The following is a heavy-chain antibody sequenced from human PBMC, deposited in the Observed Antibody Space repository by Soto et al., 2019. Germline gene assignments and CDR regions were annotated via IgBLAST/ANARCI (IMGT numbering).Heavy chain of an antibody. D-gene: IGHD3-10*01. CDR1: GYTFTSYG. J-gene: IGHJ4*02. CDR3: ARDSYYGSGIYPYYFDY. CDR2: ISGYNGNT. V-gene: IGHV1-18*01. Sequence: QVQLVQSGAEVRKPGASVKVSCKASGYTFTSYGISWVRQAPGQGLEWMGWISGYNGNTNYAQKLQGRVTMTTDTSTSTAYMELRSLRSDDTAIYYCARDSYYGSGIYPYYFDYWGQGTLVTVSS.